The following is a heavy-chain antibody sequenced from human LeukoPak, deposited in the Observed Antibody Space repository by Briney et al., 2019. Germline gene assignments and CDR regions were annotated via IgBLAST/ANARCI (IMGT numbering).Heavy chain of an antibody. V-gene: IGHV4-59*08. Sequence: SETLSLTCSVSGSLYNYYWSWIRPPPGKGLEWIGYIHYNGLTNYNPSLKRRVTISLDTSKNQVSLKLNSVTAADTAVYYCARHISSGGTYAHFDYWGQGTLVTVSS. CDR3: ARHISSGGTYAHFDY. CDR1: GSLYNYY. J-gene: IGHJ4*02. D-gene: IGHD1-26*01. CDR2: IHYNGLT.